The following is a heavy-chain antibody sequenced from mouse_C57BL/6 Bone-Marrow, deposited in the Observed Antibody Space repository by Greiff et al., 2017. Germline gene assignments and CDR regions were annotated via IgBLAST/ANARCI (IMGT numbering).Heavy chain of an antibody. V-gene: IGHV1-4*01. Sequence: QVHLQQSGAELARPGASVKMSCKASGYTFTSYTMHWVKQRPGQGLEWIGYINPSSGYTKYNQKFKDKATLTADKSSSTAYMQLSSLTSEDSAVYYCARSGYWDYFDYWGQGTTLTVSS. J-gene: IGHJ2*01. CDR3: ARSGYWDYFDY. CDR2: INPSSGYT. D-gene: IGHD3-1*01. CDR1: GYTFTSYT.